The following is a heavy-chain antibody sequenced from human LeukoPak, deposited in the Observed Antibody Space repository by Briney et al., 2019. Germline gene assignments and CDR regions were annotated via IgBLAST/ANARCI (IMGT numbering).Heavy chain of an antibody. Sequence: GGSLRLSCAASGFTFNNYWMHWVRQVPGKGLVWVSRIRTDGLETSYADSVKGRFTVSRDNAKNTLYLQMNSLRAEDTAVYYCARVMSGYYVVLDIWGQGTMVTVSS. CDR3: ARVMSGYYVVLDI. V-gene: IGHV3-74*01. D-gene: IGHD3-3*01. CDR2: IRTDGLET. CDR1: GFTFNNYW. J-gene: IGHJ3*02.